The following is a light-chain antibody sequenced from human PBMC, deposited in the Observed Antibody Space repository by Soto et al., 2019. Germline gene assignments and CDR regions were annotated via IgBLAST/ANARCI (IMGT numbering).Light chain of an antibody. V-gene: IGKV1-6*01. J-gene: IGKJ4*01. Sequence: AIQMTQSPSSLSASVGDRVTITCRASQGIRNDLGWYQQKPGKAPKLLIYGASTLQSGVPSRFSGSGSGTDFTLTTGSLQPEDFATYYCLQDHNYPLTFGGGTKVEIK. CDR2: GAS. CDR3: LQDHNYPLT. CDR1: QGIRND.